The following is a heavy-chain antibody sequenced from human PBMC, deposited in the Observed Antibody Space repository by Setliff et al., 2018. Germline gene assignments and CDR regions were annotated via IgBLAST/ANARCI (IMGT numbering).Heavy chain of an antibody. Sequence: ASETLSLTCTVSGGSVSNSGFFWGWLRQAPGKGLDWIGNIYDSGSSNYNASLKSRLIITRDTSKNQISLKLTSVTAADTAVYYCGRGFSRIEGWGDWFDPWGQGILVTVSS. J-gene: IGHJ5*02. CDR1: GGSVSNSGFF. V-gene: IGHV4-39*01. CDR2: IYDSGSS. CDR3: GRGFSRIEGWGDWFDP. D-gene: IGHD2-15*01.